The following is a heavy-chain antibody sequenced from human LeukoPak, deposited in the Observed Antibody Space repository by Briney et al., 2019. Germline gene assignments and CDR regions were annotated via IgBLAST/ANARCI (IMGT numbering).Heavy chain of an antibody. CDR1: GYSISSGYY. D-gene: IGHD6-13*01. V-gene: IGHV4-38-2*01. Sequence: PSETLSLTCAVSGYSISSGYYWGWIRQPPRKGLEWIGSIYHNGNTYYNPSLKSRVTISVDTSKNEFSLKLSSVTAADTAVYYCARAYHSSWYLNWFDPWGQGTLVTVSS. CDR3: ARAYHSSWYLNWFDP. CDR2: IYHNGNT. J-gene: IGHJ5*02.